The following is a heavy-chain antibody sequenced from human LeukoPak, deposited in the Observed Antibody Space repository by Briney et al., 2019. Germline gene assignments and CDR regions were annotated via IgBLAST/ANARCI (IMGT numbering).Heavy chain of an antibody. J-gene: IGHJ6*03. CDR3: ARDRVSAAGWAMDYYYYMDV. V-gene: IGHV1-18*01. CDR2: ISAYNGNT. CDR1: GYTFTSYG. D-gene: IGHD6-13*01. Sequence: GASVKVSCKASGYTFTSYGISWVRQAPGQGLEWMGWISAYNGNTNYAQKLQGRVTTTTDTSTSTAYMELRSLRSDDTAVYYCARDRVSAAGWAMDYYYYMDVWGKGTTVTVSS.